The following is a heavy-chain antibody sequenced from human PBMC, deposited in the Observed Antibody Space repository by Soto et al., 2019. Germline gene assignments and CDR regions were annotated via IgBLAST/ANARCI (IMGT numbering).Heavy chain of an antibody. Sequence: SVKVSCKASACTFSSYAISCERRAPGQRLEWMGGIIPTFGTANYAQKFQGRVTITADESASTADMELSSLRSEDTAVYYCARGLRPIYYFDYWGQGTLVTVSS. CDR2: IIPTFGTA. D-gene: IGHD5-12*01. J-gene: IGHJ4*02. CDR3: ARGLRPIYYFDY. CDR1: ACTFSSYA. V-gene: IGHV1-69*13.